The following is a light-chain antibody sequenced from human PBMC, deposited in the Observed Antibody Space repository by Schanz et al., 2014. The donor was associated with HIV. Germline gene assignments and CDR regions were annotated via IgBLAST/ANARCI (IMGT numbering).Light chain of an antibody. Sequence: EVLMTQSPATLSVSPGERATLSCRASQSVRSDLAWYQQRPGQAPSLLIYGASTRAPGIPARFSGSGSGTEFTLTISSLQPEDFATYYCQQANSFPFTFGPGTKVDIK. CDR2: GAS. CDR1: QSVRSD. J-gene: IGKJ3*01. V-gene: IGKV3-15*01. CDR3: QQANSFPFT.